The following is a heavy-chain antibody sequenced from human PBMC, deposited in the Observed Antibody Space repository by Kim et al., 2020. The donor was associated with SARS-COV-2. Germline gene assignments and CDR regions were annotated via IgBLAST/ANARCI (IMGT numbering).Heavy chain of an antibody. CDR3: ARHNLPSAGAFDI. V-gene: IGHV4-39*01. J-gene: IGHJ3*02. D-gene: IGHD3-10*01. Sequence: NPSLKSRVTISVDTSKNQFSLRLSSVTAADTAVYYCARHNLPSAGAFDIWGQGTMVTVSS.